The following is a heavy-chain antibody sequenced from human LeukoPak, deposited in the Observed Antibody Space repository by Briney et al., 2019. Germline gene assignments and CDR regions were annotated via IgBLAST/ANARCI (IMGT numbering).Heavy chain of an antibody. CDR1: GFTFSTYA. CDR2: ISGSDDGT. CDR3: ARDSGTTGEVKFDP. Sequence: GGSLRLSCAASGFTFSTYAMSWVRQIPGKGLEWVSAISGSDDGTYYADSVKGRLTISRDNSKNTLYLQMNSLRAEDTAVYYCARDSGTTGEVKFDPWGQGTLVTVSS. J-gene: IGHJ5*02. V-gene: IGHV3-23*01. D-gene: IGHD3-10*01.